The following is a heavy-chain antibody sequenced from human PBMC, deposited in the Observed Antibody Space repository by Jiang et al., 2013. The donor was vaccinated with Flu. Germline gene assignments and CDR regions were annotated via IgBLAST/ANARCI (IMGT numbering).Heavy chain of an antibody. Sequence: VQLVESGGGVVQPGRSLRLSCAASGFIFSSYGMHWVRQAPGKGLEWVAVIWSDGSNKYYADSVKGRFTISRDNSKNTLYLQMNSLRAEDTAVYYCARGSDWLGVSHYFHYWGQGTLVTVSS. V-gene: IGHV3-33*01. CDR1: GFIFSSYG. CDR3: ARGSDWLGVSHYFHY. D-gene: IGHD3-9*01. J-gene: IGHJ4*02. CDR2: IWSDGSNK.